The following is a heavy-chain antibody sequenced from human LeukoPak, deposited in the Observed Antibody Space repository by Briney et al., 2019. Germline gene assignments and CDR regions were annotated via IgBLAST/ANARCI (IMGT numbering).Heavy chain of an antibody. V-gene: IGHV1-46*01. J-gene: IGHJ4*02. CDR2: INPSGAST. CDR1: GYTFTSYY. D-gene: IGHD6-19*01. CDR3: ARSSGSFDY. Sequence: ASVKVSCKASGYTFTSYYLHWVRQAPGQGLEWMSIINPSGASTSYEQKFQGRVTMTSDTSTSRVYMELSSLRSEDTAVYYCARSSGSFDYWGQGTPVTVSS.